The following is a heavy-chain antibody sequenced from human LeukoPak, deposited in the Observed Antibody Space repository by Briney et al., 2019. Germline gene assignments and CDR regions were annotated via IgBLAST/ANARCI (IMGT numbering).Heavy chain of an antibody. CDR1: GFTFDDYG. CDR3: ARDMGYDFWSAPDY. Sequence: GSLRLSCAVFGFTFDDYGMSWVREAPGKGLEWVSGINWNGGSTGYADSVKGRFTISRDNAKNSLYLQMNSLRAEDTALYYCARDMGYDFWSAPDYWGQGTLVTVSS. V-gene: IGHV3-20*04. J-gene: IGHJ4*02. D-gene: IGHD3-3*01. CDR2: INWNGGST.